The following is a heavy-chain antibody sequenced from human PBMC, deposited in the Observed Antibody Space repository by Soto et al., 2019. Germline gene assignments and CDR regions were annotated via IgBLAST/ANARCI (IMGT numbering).Heavy chain of an antibody. V-gene: IGHV4-59*08. J-gene: IGHJ6*03. CDR3: ARAVEPGTLAAAVYYYYYYMDV. CDR1: GGSISSYY. D-gene: IGHD6-13*01. CDR2: IYYSGST. Sequence: SETLSLTCTVSGGSISSYYWSWIRQPPGKGLEWIGYIYYSGSTNYNPSLKSRVTISVDTSKNQFSLKLSSVTAADTAVYYCARAVEPGTLAAAVYYYYYYMDVWGKGTTVTVSS.